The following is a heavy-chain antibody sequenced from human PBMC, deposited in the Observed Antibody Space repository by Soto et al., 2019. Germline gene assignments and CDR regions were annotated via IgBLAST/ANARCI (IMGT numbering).Heavy chain of an antibody. D-gene: IGHD6-13*01. CDR3: ANDSHASSWMGVDY. Sequence: EVQLVESGGGLVQPGRSLRLSCAASGFTFDDYAMHWVRQAPWKGLEWVSGISWNSGSIGYADSVKGRFTISRDNAKNSPYLQMNSLRAADTALYYCANDSHASSWMGVDYWGQGTLVTVSS. V-gene: IGHV3-9*01. CDR1: GFTFDDYA. J-gene: IGHJ4*02. CDR2: ISWNSGSI.